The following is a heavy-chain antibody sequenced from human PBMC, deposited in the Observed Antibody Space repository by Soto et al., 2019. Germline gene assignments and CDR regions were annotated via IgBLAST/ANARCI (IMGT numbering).Heavy chain of an antibody. V-gene: IGHV1-3*01. CDR2: INGGDGDL. D-gene: IGHD6-13*01. J-gene: IGHJ5*02. CDR1: GYSFTKSA. CDR3: AIARAIAVGGLTWFDP. Sequence: QVQLVQSGAEVKKPGASVKVSCKASGYSFTKSAIHWVRQAPGQRLDWMGWINGGDGDLKFSQKFQGRVTMTRDTTSRTASMDLSSLVSEDTALYYCAIARAIAVGGLTWFDPWGQGTLVTVSS.